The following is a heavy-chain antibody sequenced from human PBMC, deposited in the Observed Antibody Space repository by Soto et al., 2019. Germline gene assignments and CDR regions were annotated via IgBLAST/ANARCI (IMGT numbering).Heavy chain of an antibody. CDR3: ASQGIAAAGGGVDH. Sequence: QVQLVQSGAEVKKPGSSVKVSCKASGGTFSSYAISWVRQAPGQGREWMGGIIPIFGTANYAQKFQGRVTITADKSTSTAYMELSSLRSEETAAYYCASQGIAAAGGGVDHWGQGPLVTVSS. V-gene: IGHV1-69*06. D-gene: IGHD6-13*01. J-gene: IGHJ5*02. CDR1: GGTFSSYA. CDR2: IIPIFGTA.